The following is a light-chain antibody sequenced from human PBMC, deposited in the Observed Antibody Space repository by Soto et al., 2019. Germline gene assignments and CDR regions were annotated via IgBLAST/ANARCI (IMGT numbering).Light chain of an antibody. CDR1: SSDVGSYNL. J-gene: IGLJ1*01. V-gene: IGLV2-23*02. Sequence: QSALTQPASVSGSPGQSITISCTGTSSDVGSYNLVSWYQQHPGKAPKLMIYEVSKRPSGVSNRFSGSKSGNTASLTISGLQAEDEADYYCCSYAGSRTPYVVGTGTKLTVL. CDR2: EVS. CDR3: CSYAGSRTPYV.